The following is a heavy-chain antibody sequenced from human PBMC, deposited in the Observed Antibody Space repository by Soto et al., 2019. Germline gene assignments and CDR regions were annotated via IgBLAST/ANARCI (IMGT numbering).Heavy chain of an antibody. Sequence: GGSLRLSCAASGFTFSSYAMSWVRQAPGKGLEWVSAISGSGGSTYYADSVKGRFTISRDNSKNTLYLQMNSLRAEDTAVYYCATRYCSGGSCYGTLRDYYGMDVWGQGTTVTVSS. V-gene: IGHV3-23*01. CDR3: ATRYCSGGSCYGTLRDYYGMDV. J-gene: IGHJ6*02. CDR1: GFTFSSYA. D-gene: IGHD2-15*01. CDR2: ISGSGGST.